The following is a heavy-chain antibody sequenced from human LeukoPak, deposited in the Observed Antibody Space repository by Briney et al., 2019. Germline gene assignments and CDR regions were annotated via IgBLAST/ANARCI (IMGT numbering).Heavy chain of an antibody. CDR1: GFTFSNYA. J-gene: IGHJ4*02. D-gene: IGHD3-9*01. CDR2: ISGSGTST. V-gene: IGHV3-23*01. CDR3: AKSWDFDWLLSY. Sequence: GGSLRLSCAASGFTFSNYAMNWVPQAPGKGLEWVSGISGSGTSTYYADSVKGRFTISRDNSKNTLHLQMDSLRAEDTAVYYCAKSWDFDWLLSYWGQGTLVTVSS.